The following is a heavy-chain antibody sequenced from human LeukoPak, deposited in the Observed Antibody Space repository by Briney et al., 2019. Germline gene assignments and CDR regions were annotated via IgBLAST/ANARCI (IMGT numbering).Heavy chain of an antibody. D-gene: IGHD3-22*01. V-gene: IGHV3-73*01. CDR3: RGAYYDSGGPEYYFDY. Sequence: GGSLRLSCAASGFTFSGSALHWVRQASGKGLEWVSRIRGKGDSYSTAYAASVKGRFTISRDDSKNTAYLQMNSPKTEDTAVYYCRGAYYDSGGPEYYFDYWGQGTLVTVSS. CDR2: IRGKGDSYST. CDR1: GFTFSGSA. J-gene: IGHJ4*02.